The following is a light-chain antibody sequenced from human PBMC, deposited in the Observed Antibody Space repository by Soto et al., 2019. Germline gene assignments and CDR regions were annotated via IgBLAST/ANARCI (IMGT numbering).Light chain of an antibody. CDR1: SSDIGGYNF. Sequence: QSALTQPASVSGSPGQSITLSCTGTSSDIGGYNFVSWYQQHPGKAPKLIIYDVSDRPSGVSNRFSGSKSANTASLTISGLQAEDEADYHCSSYTSISTLYVFGTGTKLTVL. CDR3: SSYTSISTLYV. J-gene: IGLJ1*01. V-gene: IGLV2-14*01. CDR2: DVS.